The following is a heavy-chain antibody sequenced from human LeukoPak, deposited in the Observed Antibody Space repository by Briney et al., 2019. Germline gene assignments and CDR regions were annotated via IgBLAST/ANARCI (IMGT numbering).Heavy chain of an antibody. J-gene: IGHJ4*02. CDR1: GFTFSSYD. Sequence: GGSLRLSCAASGFTFSSYDMSWVRQAPGKGLEWVSAISGSGGSTYYADSVKGRFTISRDNSKNTLYLQMNSLKTEDTALYYCARQMATILDGILDYWGQGTLVTVSS. CDR3: ARQMATILDGILDY. D-gene: IGHD5-24*01. V-gene: IGHV3-23*01. CDR2: ISGSGGST.